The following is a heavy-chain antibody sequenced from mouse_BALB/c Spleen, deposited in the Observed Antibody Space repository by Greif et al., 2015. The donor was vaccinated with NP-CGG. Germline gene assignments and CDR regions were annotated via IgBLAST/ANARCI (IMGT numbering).Heavy chain of an antibody. J-gene: IGHJ3*01. V-gene: IGHV14-3*02. CDR3: ASYYYGSSRFAY. Sequence: EVMLVESGAELVKPGASVKLSCTASGFNIKDTLIHWVKQRPEQGLEWIGRIDPANGNTKYGPKFQGKATITADTSSNTASLQLSSLTSEDTAVYYCASYYYGSSRFAYWGQGTLVTVSA. CDR2: IDPANGNT. D-gene: IGHD1-1*01. CDR1: GFNIKDTL.